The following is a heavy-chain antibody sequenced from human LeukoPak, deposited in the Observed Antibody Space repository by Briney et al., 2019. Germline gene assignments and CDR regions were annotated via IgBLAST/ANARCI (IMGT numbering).Heavy chain of an antibody. CDR3: ARQSRPMVRGVTVHLALLTPDY. Sequence: GESLKISCKGSGYSFTSYWIGWVRQMPGKGLEWMGIIYPGDSDTRYSPSFQGQVTFSADKSISTAYLQWSSLKASDTAMYYCARQSRPMVRGVTVHLALLTPDYWGQGTLVTVSS. D-gene: IGHD3-10*01. J-gene: IGHJ4*02. CDR1: GYSFTSYW. CDR2: IYPGDSDT. V-gene: IGHV5-51*01.